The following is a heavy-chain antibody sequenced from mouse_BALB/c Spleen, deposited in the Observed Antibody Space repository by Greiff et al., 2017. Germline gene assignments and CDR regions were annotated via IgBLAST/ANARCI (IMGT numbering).Heavy chain of an antibody. CDR3: ARGVYGSSYLDY. CDR1: GFTFSSYA. V-gene: IGHV5-6-5*01. D-gene: IGHD1-1*01. J-gene: IGHJ2*01. Sequence: EVKLVESGGGLVKPGGSLKLSCAASGFTFSSYAMSWVRQTPEKRLEWVASISSGGSTYYPDSVKGRFTISRDNARNILYLQMSSLRSEDTAMYYCARGVYGSSYLDYWGQGTTLTVSS. CDR2: ISSGGST.